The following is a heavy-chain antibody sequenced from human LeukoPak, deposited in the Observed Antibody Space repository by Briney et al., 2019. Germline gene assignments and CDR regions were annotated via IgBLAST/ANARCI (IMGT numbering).Heavy chain of an antibody. V-gene: IGHV1-69*05. CDR1: GGTFSSYA. J-gene: IGHJ4*02. CDR3: ARVIRSSSSPTVD. Sequence: GASVKVSCKASGGTFSSYAISWVRQAPGQGLEWMGGTIPIFGTANYAQKLQGRVTMTTDTSTSTAYMELRSLRSDDTAVYYCARVIRSSSSPTVDWGQGTLVTVSS. CDR2: TIPIFGTA. D-gene: IGHD6-6*01.